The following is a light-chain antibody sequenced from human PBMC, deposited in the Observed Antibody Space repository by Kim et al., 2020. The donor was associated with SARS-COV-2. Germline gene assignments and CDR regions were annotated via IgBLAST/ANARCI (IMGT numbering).Light chain of an antibody. CDR1: QSISTY. CDR3: QQYSNYPRT. CDR2: SAS. V-gene: IGKV1-8*01. J-gene: IGKJ1*01. Sequence: AIRITQSPSSLSASTGDRVTITCRASQSISTYLAWYQLKPGKAPKLLIYSASTLQSGVPSRFSGSGSGTDFTLTISCLQSEDFATYYCQQYSNYPRTFGPGTRGDIK.